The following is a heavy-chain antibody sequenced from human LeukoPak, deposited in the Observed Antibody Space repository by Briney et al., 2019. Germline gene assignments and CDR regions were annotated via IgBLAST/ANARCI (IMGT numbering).Heavy chain of an antibody. CDR2: INHSGST. CDR1: GGSFSGYY. CDR3: AIRGYSSGWYLEGVIDY. J-gene: IGHJ4*02. D-gene: IGHD6-19*01. V-gene: IGHV4-34*01. Sequence: PSETLSLTCAVYGGSFSGYYWSWIRQPPGKGLEWIGEINHSGSTNYNPSLKSRVTISVDTSKNQFSLKLSSVTAADTAVYYCAIRGYSSGWYLEGVIDYWGQGTLVTVSS.